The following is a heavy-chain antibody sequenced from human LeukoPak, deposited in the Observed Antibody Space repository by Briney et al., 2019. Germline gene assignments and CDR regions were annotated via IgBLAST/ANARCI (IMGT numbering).Heavy chain of an antibody. Sequence: SETLSLTCAVYGGSFSGYYWSWIRQPPGKGLEWIGEINHSGSTNYNPSLKSRVTISVDTSKNQLSLKLSSVTAVDTAVYYCARGYCSGGSCSTPGPMDVWGKGTTVTVSS. V-gene: IGHV4-34*01. D-gene: IGHD2-15*01. CDR1: GGSFSGYY. CDR2: INHSGST. J-gene: IGHJ6*03. CDR3: ARGYCSGGSCSTPGPMDV.